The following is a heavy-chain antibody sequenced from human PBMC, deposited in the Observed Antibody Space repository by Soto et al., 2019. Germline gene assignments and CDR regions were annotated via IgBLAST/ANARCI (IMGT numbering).Heavy chain of an antibody. Sequence: QVQLVESGGGVVQPGRSLRLSCAASGFTFSNYGMHWVRQAPDKGLEWVALIWYDGSNKYYADSVKGRFTISRDNSKNTLDLQMNSLRAEDTAVYYCASEYCSGGTCYYHGMDVWGQGTTVTVSS. D-gene: IGHD2-15*01. CDR3: ASEYCSGGTCYYHGMDV. V-gene: IGHV3-33*01. CDR1: GFTFSNYG. J-gene: IGHJ6*02. CDR2: IWYDGSNK.